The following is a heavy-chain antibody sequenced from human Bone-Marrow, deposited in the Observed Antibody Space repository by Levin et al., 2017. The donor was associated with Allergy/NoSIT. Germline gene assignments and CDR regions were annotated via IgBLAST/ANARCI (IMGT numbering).Heavy chain of an antibody. CDR1: GFTFSKAW. J-gene: IGHJ4*02. CDR2: IKRKTDAGTT. V-gene: IGHV3-15*01. D-gene: IGHD1-7*01. CDR3: ATGSGITYYFDY. Sequence: GGSLRLSCAGSGFTFSKAWMSWVRQAPWKGLEWVGRIKRKTDAGTTEYAAPVKGRFTISRDDSKNTLYLQINSLKTEDTAVYYCATGSGITYYFDYWGQGTLVTVSS.